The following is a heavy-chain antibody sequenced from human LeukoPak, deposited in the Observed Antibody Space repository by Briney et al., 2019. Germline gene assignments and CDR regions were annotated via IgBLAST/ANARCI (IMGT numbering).Heavy chain of an antibody. CDR2: VNPDGSST. Sequence: GGSLGLSCAASGFTFTRYWMHWVRQAPGKGLVWVSRVNPDGSSTTYGDSVKGRFTSSRDNAKNTLYLQMNSLRAEDTAVYYCARGGSYGDYWGQGILVTVSS. CDR1: GFTFTRYW. CDR3: ARGGSYGDY. D-gene: IGHD3-16*01. J-gene: IGHJ4*02. V-gene: IGHV3-74*01.